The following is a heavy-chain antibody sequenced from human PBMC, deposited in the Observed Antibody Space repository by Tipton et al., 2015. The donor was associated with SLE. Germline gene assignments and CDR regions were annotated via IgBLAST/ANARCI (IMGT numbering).Heavy chain of an antibody. Sequence: TLSLTCTVSGGSISSSSSYWSWIRQPPGKGLEWIGFIYYSGSTNYNPSLKSRVTISVETSKNQFSLKLSSVTAADTAVYYCARYSSSWYFDYWGQGTLVTVSS. CDR2: IYYSGST. D-gene: IGHD6-13*01. CDR3: ARYSSSWYFDY. CDR1: GGSISSSSSY. J-gene: IGHJ4*02. V-gene: IGHV4-61*01.